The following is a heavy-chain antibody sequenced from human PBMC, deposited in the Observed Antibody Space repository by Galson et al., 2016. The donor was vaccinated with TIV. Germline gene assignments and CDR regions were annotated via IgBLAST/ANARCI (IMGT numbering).Heavy chain of an antibody. Sequence: TLSLTCSVSGDSVSNAAYYWTWIRQLPGKGLEWIGNVYHTGTSYYNPPLKSRITMSVDTSKNQFSLKLTSVTAADSALYFCAGEHLPHDSLDVWGQGTGVTVSS. CDR3: AGEHLPHDSLDV. CDR1: GDSVSNAAYY. CDR2: VYHTGTS. J-gene: IGHJ3*01. D-gene: IGHD3-3*02. V-gene: IGHV4-31*03.